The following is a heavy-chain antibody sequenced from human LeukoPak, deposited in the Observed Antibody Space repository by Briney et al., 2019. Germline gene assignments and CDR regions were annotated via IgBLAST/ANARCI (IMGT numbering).Heavy chain of an antibody. CDR2: IGTVADT. CDR1: GFTFSSYD. D-gene: IGHD1-1*01. Sequence: GGSLRLSCAGSGFTFSSYDMHWVRQVTGKGLEWVSAIGTVADTYYPASVKGRFTISRENAKNSLYLQMNSLRVGDTAVYYCARAGSGNRWANYGMDAWGQGTTVIVSS. CDR3: ARAGSGNRWANYGMDA. J-gene: IGHJ6*02. V-gene: IGHV3-13*01.